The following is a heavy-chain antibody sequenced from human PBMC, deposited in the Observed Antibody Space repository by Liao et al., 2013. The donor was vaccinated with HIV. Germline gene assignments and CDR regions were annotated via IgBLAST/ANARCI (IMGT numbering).Heavy chain of an antibody. Sequence: VQLQESGPGLVKPSQTLSLTCTVSSDSISSGDYYWNWIRQPPGKGLEWIGYIYYNGRTYYNPSLKSRVAISVDTSKNQFSLKLTSVTAADTAVYYCAAGDYGAYKAFDFWGQGTVVTVSS. D-gene: IGHD4-17*01. CDR3: AAGDYGAYKAFDF. V-gene: IGHV4-30-4*08. J-gene: IGHJ3*01. CDR1: SDSISSGDYY. CDR2: IYYNGRT.